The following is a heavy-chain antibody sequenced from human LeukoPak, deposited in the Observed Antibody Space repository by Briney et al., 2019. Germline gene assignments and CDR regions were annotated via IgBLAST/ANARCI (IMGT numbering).Heavy chain of an antibody. Sequence: SETLSLTCAVYGGSFSGYYWSWIRQPPGKGLEWIGEINHSGSTNYNPSLKSRVTISVDTSKNQFSLKLSSVTAADTAVYYCAIQEELYPWGQGTLVTVSS. J-gene: IGHJ5*02. D-gene: IGHD1-26*01. V-gene: IGHV4-34*01. CDR1: GGSFSGYY. CDR2: INHSGST. CDR3: AIQEELYP.